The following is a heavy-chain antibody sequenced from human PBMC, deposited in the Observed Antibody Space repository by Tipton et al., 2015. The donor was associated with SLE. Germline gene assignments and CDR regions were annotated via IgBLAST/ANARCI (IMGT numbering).Heavy chain of an antibody. CDR1: GGAVTSKNW. CDR2: IFHSGGT. V-gene: IGHV4-4*02. CDR3: ARGYDILTGYFDY. D-gene: IGHD3-9*01. Sequence: TLSLTCDVSGGAVTSKNWWSWLRQPPGKGLEWIAEIFHSGGTNNNPSLKSRVTISVDTSKNQFSLKLSSVTAADTAVYYCARGYDILTGYFDYWGQGTLVTVSS. J-gene: IGHJ4*02.